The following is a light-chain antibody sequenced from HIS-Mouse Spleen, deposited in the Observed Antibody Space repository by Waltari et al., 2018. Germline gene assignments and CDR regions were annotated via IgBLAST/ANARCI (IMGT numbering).Light chain of an antibody. Sequence: DIVMNQSPLSLPVTPGEPASISCRSSQSLLHSNGYNYLDWYLQKPGQSPQLLIYLGSNRASGVPDRFSGSGSGTDFTLKISRVEAEDVGVYYCMQALQTPSTFGGGTKVEIK. CDR1: QSLLHSNGYNY. V-gene: IGKV2-28*01. CDR3: MQALQTPST. CDR2: LGS. J-gene: IGKJ4*01.